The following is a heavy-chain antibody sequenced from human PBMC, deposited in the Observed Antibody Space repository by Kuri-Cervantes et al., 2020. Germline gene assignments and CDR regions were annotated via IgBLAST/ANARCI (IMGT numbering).Heavy chain of an antibody. D-gene: IGHD3-3*01. CDR1: GFTFSDYY. J-gene: IGHJ6*02. V-gene: IGHV3-11*01. CDR3: ASHTYYDFWSGYWHYYGMDV. Sequence: GESLKISCAASGFTFSDYYMSWIRQAPGKGLEWVSYISSSGSTIYYADSVKGRFTISRDNAKNSLYLQMNSLRAEDTAVYYCASHTYYDFWSGYWHYYGMDVWGQGTTVTVSS. CDR2: ISSSGSTI.